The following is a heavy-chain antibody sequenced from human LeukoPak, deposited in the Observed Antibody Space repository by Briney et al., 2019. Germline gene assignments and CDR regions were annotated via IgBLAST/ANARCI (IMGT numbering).Heavy chain of an antibody. V-gene: IGHV4-34*01. D-gene: IGHD3-9*01. CDR2: INHSGST. CDR1: GGSISGYY. J-gene: IGHJ4*02. CDR3: ARYHYDILTGYLGIDY. Sequence: SETLSLTCTVSGGSISGYYWSWIRQPPGKGLEWIGEINHSGSTNYNPSLKSRVTISVDTSKNQFSLKLSSVTAADTAVYYCARYHYDILTGYLGIDYWGQGTLVTVSS.